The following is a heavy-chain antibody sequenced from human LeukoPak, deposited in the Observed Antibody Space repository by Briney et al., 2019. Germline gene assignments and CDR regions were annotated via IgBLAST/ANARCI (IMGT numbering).Heavy chain of an antibody. D-gene: IGHD7-27*01. V-gene: IGHV4-59*01. CDR1: GGSINSYY. CDR2: IYYIGNT. J-gene: IGHJ3*02. CDR3: ARGSRGDGAAFDI. Sequence: SETLSLTCIVSGGSINSYYWSWIRQPPGKGLEWIGYIYYIGNTNYNPSLKSRVTISVDTSKSQFSLKLNSLTAADTAVYYCARGSRGDGAAFDIWGQGAMVTVSS.